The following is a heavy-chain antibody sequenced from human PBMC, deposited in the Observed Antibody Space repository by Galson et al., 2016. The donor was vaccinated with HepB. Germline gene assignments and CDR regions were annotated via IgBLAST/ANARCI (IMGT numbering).Heavy chain of an antibody. D-gene: IGHD4-17*01. CDR1: GFSFDDYT. J-gene: IGHJ4*02. Sequence: SLRLSCAASGFSFDDYTMHWVRQAPGKGLEWVSLISWDGVTTYYADSVKGRFTISRDNSKNSLYLQMSSLRTEDSALYYCAKDRGTVTTYNYFDYWGQGTLVTVSS. CDR2: ISWDGVTT. V-gene: IGHV3-43*01. CDR3: AKDRGTVTTYNYFDY.